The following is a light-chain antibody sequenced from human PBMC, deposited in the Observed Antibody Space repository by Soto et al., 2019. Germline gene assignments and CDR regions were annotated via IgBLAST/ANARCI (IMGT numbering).Light chain of an antibody. Sequence: DIQMTQSPSSLSASVGDRVTITCRASQSISSYLNWYQQKPGKAPKLLIYAAARLQSGVPSRFSGSGSGAEFTLSIRSLQPEDFATYYCQQSYSTPRTFGPGTKVDIK. CDR2: AAA. J-gene: IGKJ3*01. V-gene: IGKV1-39*01. CDR3: QQSYSTPRT. CDR1: QSISSY.